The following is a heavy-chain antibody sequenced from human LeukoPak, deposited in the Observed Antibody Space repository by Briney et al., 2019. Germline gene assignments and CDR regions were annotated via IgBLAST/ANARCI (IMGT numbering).Heavy chain of an antibody. V-gene: IGHV4-38-2*01. CDR1: GYSISSGYY. J-gene: IGHJ3*02. CDR3: ARYYDSSGYYLDAFDI. D-gene: IGHD3-22*01. CDR2: IYHSGST. Sequence: PSETLSLTCAVSGYSISSGYYWGWIRQPPGKGLEWIGSIYHSGSTYYNPSLKSRVTIPVDTSKNQFSLKLSSVTAADTAVYYCARYYDSSGYYLDAFDIWGQGTMVTVSS.